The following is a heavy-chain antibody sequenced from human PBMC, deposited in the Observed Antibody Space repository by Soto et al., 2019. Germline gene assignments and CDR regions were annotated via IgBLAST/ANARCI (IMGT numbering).Heavy chain of an antibody. Sequence: QLQLQESGPGLVKPSETLSLICTVSGGSISGSDHYWGWIRQPPGKGLEWIGSIYYNGDTYYNPSLKSRVTISVDTSKNQFSLDLNSLTAADTAVYFCARIDYWGQGTRVTVSS. CDR3: ARIDY. CDR2: IYYNGDT. CDR1: GGSISGSDHY. J-gene: IGHJ4*02. V-gene: IGHV4-39*01.